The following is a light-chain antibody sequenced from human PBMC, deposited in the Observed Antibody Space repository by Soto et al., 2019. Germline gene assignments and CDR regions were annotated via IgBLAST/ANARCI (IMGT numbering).Light chain of an antibody. J-gene: IGKJ4*01. V-gene: IGKV3-20*01. CDR2: GAS. CDR3: EQYGSSPLLT. CDR1: QSVSGN. Sequence: EIVMTQSPATLSVSPGERATLSCRASQSVSGNLAWYQQKPGQAPRLLIYGASTRATGIPARFSGSGSGTDFTLTINRLEPEDSAVYYCEQYGSSPLLTFGGGTKVEIK.